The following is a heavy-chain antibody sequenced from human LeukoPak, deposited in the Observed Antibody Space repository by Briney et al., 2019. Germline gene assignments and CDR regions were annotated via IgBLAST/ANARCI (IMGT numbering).Heavy chain of an antibody. Sequence: GGSLRLSCAASGFTFSDYSMNWVRQAPGKGLEWISYVGISSGNTKYADSAKGRFTISGDSAKNSVFLLMNNLRVDDTAVYYCARDHRYAFDNWGQGTLVTVSS. CDR3: ARDHRYAFDN. J-gene: IGHJ4*02. CDR1: GFTFSDYS. V-gene: IGHV3-48*04. D-gene: IGHD5-12*01. CDR2: VGISSGNT.